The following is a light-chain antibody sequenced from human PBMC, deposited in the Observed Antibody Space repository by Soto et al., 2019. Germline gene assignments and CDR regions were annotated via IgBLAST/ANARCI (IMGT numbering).Light chain of an antibody. CDR3: ETWDNNILGV. V-gene: IGLV4-60*02. J-gene: IGLJ3*02. Sequence: QSVLTQSSSASASLGSSVKLTCTLSSGHSSYIIAWHQQQPGKAPRYLMKLEGSGSYNKGSGVPDRFSGSSSGADRYLTISNLQFEDEADYYCETWDNNILGVFGGGTTLTVL. CDR1: SGHSSYI. CDR2: LEGSGSY.